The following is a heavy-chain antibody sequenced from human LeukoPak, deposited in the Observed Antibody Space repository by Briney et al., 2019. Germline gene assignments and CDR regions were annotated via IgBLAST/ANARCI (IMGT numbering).Heavy chain of an antibody. CDR3: AMDVGTSGWYTFDY. Sequence: SQTLSLTCGISGESVSSNNGAWNWIRQSPSRSLEWLGRTYYRSKWYNDYAGSMKGRITISPDTSKNQFSLQVNSVTPEDTAVYYCAMDVGTSGWYTFDYWGQGTLVTVSS. J-gene: IGHJ4*02. D-gene: IGHD6-19*01. CDR1: GESVSSNNGA. V-gene: IGHV6-1*01. CDR2: TYYRSKWYN.